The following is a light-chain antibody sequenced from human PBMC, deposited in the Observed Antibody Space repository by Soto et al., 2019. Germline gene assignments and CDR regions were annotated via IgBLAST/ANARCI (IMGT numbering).Light chain of an antibody. J-gene: IGKJ5*01. CDR2: KVS. Sequence: DVVVTQSPRSLPVTLGQAASISCRSSQSLVHRDGNTYLSWFRQRPGQSPRRLIYKVSNREAGVPDRFSGSVSGTDFTLNISRVEAEDVGLYYCMQGSHWPPITFGQGTRLEIK. V-gene: IGKV2-30*02. CDR3: MQGSHWPPIT. CDR1: QSLVHRDGNTY.